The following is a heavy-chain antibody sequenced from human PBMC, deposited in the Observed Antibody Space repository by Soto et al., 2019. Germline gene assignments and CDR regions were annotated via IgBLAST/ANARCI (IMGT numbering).Heavy chain of an antibody. Sequence: SETLSLTCTVSGDSISNYYWSWIRQPAGKGLEWIGRIYTSGSTDYNPSLKSRVTISIDTSKNQFSLKVTSMTAADTAVYYCARERREQIHDGYDIDYWGQGTLVTVSS. D-gene: IGHD5-12*01. V-gene: IGHV4-4*07. CDR1: GDSISNYY. CDR2: IYTSGST. CDR3: ARERREQIHDGYDIDY. J-gene: IGHJ4*02.